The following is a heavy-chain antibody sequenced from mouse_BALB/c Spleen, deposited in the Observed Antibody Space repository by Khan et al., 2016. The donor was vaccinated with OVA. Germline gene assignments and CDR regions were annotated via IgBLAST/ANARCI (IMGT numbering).Heavy chain of an antibody. Sequence: EVELVESGGGLVKPGGSLKLSCAASGFTFSDYYMYWVRQTPEKRLEWLATISDGGSYTYYPDSVKGRFTISRDDAQNNLYLQMSSLKSEDTAMYYCARGYYGDPFAYWGQGTLVTIAA. V-gene: IGHV5-4*02. CDR2: ISDGGSYT. CDR3: ARGYYGDPFAY. CDR1: GFTFSDYY. J-gene: IGHJ3*01. D-gene: IGHD2-13*01.